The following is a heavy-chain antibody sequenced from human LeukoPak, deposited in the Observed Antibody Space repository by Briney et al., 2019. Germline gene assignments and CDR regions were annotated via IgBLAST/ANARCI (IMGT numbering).Heavy chain of an antibody. Sequence: ASVKVSCKASGYTFTSYDINWVRQATGQGLEWMGWMNPNSGNTGYAQKFQGRVTMTRNTSISTAYMELSSLRSEDTAVYYCARWGSMVRGVIFFYGMDVWGQGTTVTVSS. CDR2: MNPNSGNT. V-gene: IGHV1-8*01. CDR3: ARWGSMVRGVIFFYGMDV. CDR1: GYTFTSYD. J-gene: IGHJ6*02. D-gene: IGHD3-10*01.